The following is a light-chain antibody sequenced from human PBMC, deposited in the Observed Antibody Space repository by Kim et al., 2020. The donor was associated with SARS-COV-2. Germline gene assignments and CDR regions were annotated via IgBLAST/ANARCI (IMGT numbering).Light chain of an antibody. CDR2: HDR. CDR3: QVWDTTGDHPV. J-gene: IGLJ3*02. CDR1: SIGSKS. V-gene: IGLV3-21*04. Sequence: GKTARITWGGDSIGSKSVHGHQHKPGQAPVLVIYHDRDRPSGIPERFSGSNSGNTATLTISRVEDGDEADYFCQVWDTTGDHPVFGGGTKLTVL.